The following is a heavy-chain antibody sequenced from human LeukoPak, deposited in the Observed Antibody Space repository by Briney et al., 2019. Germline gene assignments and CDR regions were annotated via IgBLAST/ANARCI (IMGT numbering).Heavy chain of an antibody. CDR3: AKRGLGYFFDY. V-gene: IGHV3-23*01. J-gene: IGHJ4*02. D-gene: IGHD3-10*01. Sequence: PGGSLRLSCAASGFTFSSHSMSWVRQASGKGLEWVSAITGSSGSTYYADSVKGRFTISRDNSKNTLYLQMNSLRAEDTAVYYCAKRGLGYFFDYWGQGTLVTVSS. CDR2: ITGSSGST. CDR1: GFTFSSHS.